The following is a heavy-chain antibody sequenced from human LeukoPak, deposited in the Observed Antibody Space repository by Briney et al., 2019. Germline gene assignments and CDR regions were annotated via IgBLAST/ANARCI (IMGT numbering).Heavy chain of an antibody. CDR2: ISWNSGSI. CDR3: AKGGGPDIVVVPAAIGFAFDI. Sequence: PGGSLRLSCAASGFTFDDYAMHWVRQAPGKGLEWVSGISWNSGSIGYADSVKGRFTISRDNAKNSLYLQMNSLRAEDTALYYCAKGGGPDIVVVPAAIGFAFDIWGQGTMVTVSS. CDR1: GFTFDDYA. V-gene: IGHV3-9*01. D-gene: IGHD2-2*02. J-gene: IGHJ3*02.